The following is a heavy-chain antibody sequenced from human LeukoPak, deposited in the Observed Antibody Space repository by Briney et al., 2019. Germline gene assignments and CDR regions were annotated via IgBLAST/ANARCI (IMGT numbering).Heavy chain of an antibody. J-gene: IGHJ4*02. V-gene: IGHV4-30-2*01. CDR2: IYHSGST. CDR1: GGSISSGGYY. Sequence: PSETLSLTCTVSGGSISSGGYYWSWIRQPPGKGLEWIGYIYHSGSTYYNPSLKSRVTISVDRSKNQFSLKLSSVTAADTAAYYCARVYSSSSYVDYWGQGTLVTVSS. D-gene: IGHD6-6*01. CDR3: ARVYSSSSYVDY.